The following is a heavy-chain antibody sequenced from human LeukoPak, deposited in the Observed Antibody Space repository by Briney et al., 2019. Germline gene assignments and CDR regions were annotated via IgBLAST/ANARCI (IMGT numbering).Heavy chain of an antibody. J-gene: IGHJ5*02. CDR1: GYTLTGYY. Sequence: ASVKVSCKASGYTLTGYYTHWVRQAPGQGLEWMGWINPNSGGTNYAQKFQGRVTMTRDTSISTAYMELSRLRSDDTAVYYCARTMDTHYNWFDPWGQGTLVTVSS. CDR2: INPNSGGT. CDR3: ARTMDTHYNWFDP. D-gene: IGHD5-18*01. V-gene: IGHV1-2*02.